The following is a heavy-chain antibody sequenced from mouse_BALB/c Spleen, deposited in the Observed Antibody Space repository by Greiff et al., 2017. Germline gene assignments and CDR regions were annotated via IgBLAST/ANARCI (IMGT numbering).Heavy chain of an antibody. CDR2: ISSGGST. J-gene: IGHJ2*01. D-gene: IGHD2-14*01. CDR3: ARGDYRYGYYFDY. CDR1: GFTFSSYA. V-gene: IGHV5-6-5*01. Sequence: MLVESGGGLVKPGGSLKLSCAASGFTFSSYAMSWVRQTPEKRLEWVASISSGGSTYYPDSVKGRFTISRDNARNILYLQMSSLRSEDTAMYYCARGDYRYGYYFDYWGQGTTLTVSS.